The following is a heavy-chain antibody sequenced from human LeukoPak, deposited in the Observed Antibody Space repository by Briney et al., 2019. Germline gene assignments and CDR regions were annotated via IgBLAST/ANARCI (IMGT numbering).Heavy chain of an antibody. D-gene: IGHD4-23*01. J-gene: IGHJ5*01. V-gene: IGHV3-23*01. CDR1: GFTFSNYA. Sequence: GGSLRLSCAASGFTFSNYAMSWVRRAPGKGLEWVSTISGSGGITYNADSVKGRFTISRDNFKNKLYLHMNSLRAGGTAVFYCAKESTVAPGNVNWFDSWGQGTLVTVSS. CDR2: ISGSGGIT. CDR3: AKESTVAPGNVNWFDS.